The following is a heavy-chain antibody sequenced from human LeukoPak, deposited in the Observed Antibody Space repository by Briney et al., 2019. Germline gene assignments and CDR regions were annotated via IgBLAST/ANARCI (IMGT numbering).Heavy chain of an antibody. CDR1: GDDLVTYW. CDR3: ARQGRLTRSLDYYGSGSYYQSSGIFDY. V-gene: IGHV5-51*01. CDR2: IYPADSDT. Sequence: RGESLKISCKGSGDDLVTYWIAWVRQMPGKGLEWMGIIYPADSDTRYSPSFQGQVTISADKSTNTAYLQWSTLKASDTAMYYCARQGRLTRSLDYYGSGSYYQSSGIFDYWGQGTLVTVSS. J-gene: IGHJ4*02. D-gene: IGHD3-10*01.